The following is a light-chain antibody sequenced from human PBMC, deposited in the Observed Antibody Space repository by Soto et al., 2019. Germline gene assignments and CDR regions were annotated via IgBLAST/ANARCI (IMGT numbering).Light chain of an antibody. CDR3: QQRSETPPLT. J-gene: IGKJ3*01. Sequence: EIVLTQSPAILSLSPGERATLSCRASQSVSSYLAWYQQEPGQAPRLLIYDASNRATGIPARFSGSGSGTDFTLTIGSLEPEDLSVYYCQQRSETPPLTFGHGTKVYIK. CDR2: DAS. V-gene: IGKV3-11*01. CDR1: QSVSSY.